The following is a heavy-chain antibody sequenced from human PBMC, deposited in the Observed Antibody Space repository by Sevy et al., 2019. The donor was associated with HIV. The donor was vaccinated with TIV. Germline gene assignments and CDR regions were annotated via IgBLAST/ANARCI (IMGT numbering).Heavy chain of an antibody. J-gene: IGHJ3*02. Sequence: GGSLRLSCAASGFTFSSYAMHWVRQAPGKGLEWVAVISYDGSKKYYADSVKGRFTISRDNSKNTLYLQMNSLRAEDTAVYYCARSRDVWGSYRNDAFDIWGQGTMVTVSS. V-gene: IGHV3-30-3*01. CDR1: GFTFSSYA. D-gene: IGHD3-16*02. CDR3: ARSRDVWGSYRNDAFDI. CDR2: ISYDGSKK.